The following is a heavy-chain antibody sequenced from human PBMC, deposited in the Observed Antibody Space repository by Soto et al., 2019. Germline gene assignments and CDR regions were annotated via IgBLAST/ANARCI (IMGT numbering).Heavy chain of an antibody. D-gene: IGHD4-4*01. J-gene: IGHJ4*02. CDR1: GGSISSGGYS. CDR2: IYHSGST. V-gene: IGHV4-30-2*01. Sequence: SETLSLTCAVSGGSISSGGYSWSWIRQPPGKGLEWIGYIYHSGSTYYNPSLKSRVTISVDRSKNQFSLKLSSVTAADTAVYYCARDRDYSFDYWGQGTLVTVSS. CDR3: ARDRDYSFDY.